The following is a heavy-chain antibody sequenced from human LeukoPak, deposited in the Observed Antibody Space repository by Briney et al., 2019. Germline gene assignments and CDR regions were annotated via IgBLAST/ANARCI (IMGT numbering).Heavy chain of an antibody. V-gene: IGHV1-8*01. Sequence: ASVKVSCKASGYTFTSYDINWVRQATGQGLEWMGWMNPNSGNTGYAQKLQGRVTMTTDTSTSTAYMELRSLRSDDTAVYYCARDGDPLDYWGQGTLVTVSS. J-gene: IGHJ4*02. CDR3: ARDGDPLDY. CDR2: MNPNSGNT. D-gene: IGHD7-27*01. CDR1: GYTFTSYD.